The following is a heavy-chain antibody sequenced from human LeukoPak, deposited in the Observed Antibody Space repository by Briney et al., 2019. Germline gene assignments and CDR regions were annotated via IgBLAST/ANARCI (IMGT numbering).Heavy chain of an antibody. J-gene: IGHJ3*01. Sequence: GGSLRLSCAASGFTFSSYGMHWVRQAPGKGLEWVAVISYDGSNKYYADSVKGRFTISRDNSKNTLYLQMNSLRADDTAEYYCAKSLLTTASGTGRAFDLWGQGTMVTVSS. D-gene: IGHD1-26*01. CDR3: AKSLLTTASGTGRAFDL. V-gene: IGHV3-30*18. CDR1: GFTFSSYG. CDR2: ISYDGSNK.